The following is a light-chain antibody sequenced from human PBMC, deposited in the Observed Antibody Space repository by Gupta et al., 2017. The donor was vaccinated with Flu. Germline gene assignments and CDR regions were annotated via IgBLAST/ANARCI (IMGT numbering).Light chain of an antibody. J-gene: IGKJ2*01. CDR3: QQRYSTLYT. CDR2: GAS. Sequence: DIQMTQSPSSLSASVGDRVTITCRASRSVRFSLNWFQHKPGKAPKLLIYGASRLQSGVPSRFSGGGSGADFTLTISSLQPEDFATYYCQQRYSTLYTFGQGTKLEVK. V-gene: IGKV1-39*01. CDR1: RSVRFS.